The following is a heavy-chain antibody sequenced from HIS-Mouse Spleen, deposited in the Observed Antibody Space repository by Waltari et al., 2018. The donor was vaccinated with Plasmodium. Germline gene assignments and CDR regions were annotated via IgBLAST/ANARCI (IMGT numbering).Heavy chain of an antibody. CDR1: GFTFSSYS. V-gene: IGHV3-48*01. Sequence: EVQLVESGGGLVQPGGSLRLSCAASGFTFSSYSRNWVRQAPGKGLDVFSYISMSRSTIYYADSVKGLFTIARDNAKNSLYLQMNSLRAEDTAVYYCARADGSYWYFDLWGRGTLVTVSS. J-gene: IGHJ2*01. D-gene: IGHD1-26*01. CDR3: ARADGSYWYFDL. CDR2: ISMSRSTI.